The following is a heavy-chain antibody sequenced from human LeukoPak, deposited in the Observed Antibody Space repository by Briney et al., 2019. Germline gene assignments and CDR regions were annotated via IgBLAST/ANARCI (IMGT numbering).Heavy chain of an antibody. Sequence: QPGGSLRLSCAASGFTFSSYAMHWVRQAPGKGLEWVSSISWNSNSKGYAESVKGRFTISRDNAKNSLYLQMNSLRTEDMALYYCVKGMGDIVAMLFDFWGQGTLVTVSS. V-gene: IGHV3-9*03. J-gene: IGHJ4*02. D-gene: IGHD5-12*01. CDR3: VKGMGDIVAMLFDF. CDR1: GFTFSSYA. CDR2: ISWNSNSK.